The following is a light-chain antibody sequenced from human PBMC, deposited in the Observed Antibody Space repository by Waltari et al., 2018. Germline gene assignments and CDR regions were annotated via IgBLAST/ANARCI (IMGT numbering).Light chain of an antibody. CDR3: AAWDDSLNGVV. V-gene: IGLV1-44*01. Sequence: QSVLTQPPSASATPGQRVTIACSGSSSNIGRNTVNWYQQLPGTAPKPLIYTNSQRPSGVSDRFSGSKSGTSASLAISGLQSEDEADYYCAAWDDSLNGVVFGGGTRLTVL. CDR2: TNS. CDR1: SSNIGRNT. J-gene: IGLJ2*01.